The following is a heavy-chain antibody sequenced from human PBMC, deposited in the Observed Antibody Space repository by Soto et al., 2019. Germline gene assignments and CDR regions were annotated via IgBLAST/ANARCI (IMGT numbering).Heavy chain of an antibody. CDR3: ARDSHSYYGSGSYRLDY. Sequence: ASVKVSCKASGGTFSSYTISWVRQAPGQGLEWMGRIIPILGIANYAQKFQGRVTIIADKSTSTAYMELSSLRSEDTAVYYCARDSHSYYGSGSYRLDYWGQGTLVTVSS. CDR2: IIPILGIA. D-gene: IGHD3-10*01. CDR1: GGTFSSYT. J-gene: IGHJ4*02. V-gene: IGHV1-69*04.